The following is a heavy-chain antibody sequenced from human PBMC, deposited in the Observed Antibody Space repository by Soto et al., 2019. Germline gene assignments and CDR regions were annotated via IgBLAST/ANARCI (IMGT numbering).Heavy chain of an antibody. V-gene: IGHV1-69*04. CDR3: ARELEPSDCTNVVCYAFDI. J-gene: IGHJ3*02. CDR1: GGTFSSYT. D-gene: IGHD2-8*01. Sequence: ASVKVSCKASGGTFSSYTISWVRQAPGQRLEWRGRIIPILGIANYAQKFQGRVTITADKSTSTAYMELRSLRSEDTAVYYCARELEPSDCTNVVCYAFDIWGQGTMVTVSS. CDR2: IIPILGIA.